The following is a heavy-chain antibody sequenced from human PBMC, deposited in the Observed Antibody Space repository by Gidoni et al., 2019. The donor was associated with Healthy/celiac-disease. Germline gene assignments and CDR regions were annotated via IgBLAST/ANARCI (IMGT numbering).Heavy chain of an antibody. D-gene: IGHD6-13*01. CDR2: IIAIFGTA. CDR1: EGTFSSYA. CDR3: ARESIAAAGPFDY. V-gene: IGHV1-69*01. Sequence: QVQLVQSGAEATTHVSSVKDSCQASEGTFSSYALSSVRQAPGQGLEWMGGIIAIFGTANYAQKFQGRVTITADESTSTAYMALSSLRSEDTAVYYCARESIAAAGPFDYWGQGTLVTVSS. J-gene: IGHJ4*02.